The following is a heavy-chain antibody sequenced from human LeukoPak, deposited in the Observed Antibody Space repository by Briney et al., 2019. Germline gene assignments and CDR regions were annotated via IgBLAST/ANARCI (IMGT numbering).Heavy chain of an antibody. Sequence: GGSLRLSCAPSGFTVSDYAMSWVRQAPGKGLEWVSSIGHTLGSTYYTESVKGRFIISRDRSKNTIFLRMNSLRADDTAVYYCAKDPFYYGTGGPTWGQGTLVTISS. D-gene: IGHD3-10*01. J-gene: IGHJ4*02. CDR1: GFTVSDYA. CDR2: IGHTLGST. CDR3: AKDPFYYGTGGPT. V-gene: IGHV3-23*01.